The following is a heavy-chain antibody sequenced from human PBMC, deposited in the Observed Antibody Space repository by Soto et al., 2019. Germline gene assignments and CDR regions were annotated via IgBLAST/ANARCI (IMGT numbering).Heavy chain of an antibody. Sequence: QVQLQESGPGLVKPSETLSLTCTVSGGSISSYYWSWIRQPAGKGLEWIGRIYTSGSTNYNPSLKSRVTMSVDTSKNQSSLKLSSVTAADTAVYYCARELYSSSWYNWFDPWGQGTLVIVSS. V-gene: IGHV4-4*07. CDR3: ARELYSSSWYNWFDP. D-gene: IGHD6-13*01. CDR1: GGSISSYY. CDR2: IYTSGST. J-gene: IGHJ5*02.